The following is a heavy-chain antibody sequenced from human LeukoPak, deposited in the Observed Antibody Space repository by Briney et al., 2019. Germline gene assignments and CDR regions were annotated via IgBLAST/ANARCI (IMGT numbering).Heavy chain of an antibody. J-gene: IGHJ4*02. Sequence: ASVNVSFKASGYTFTTYTMHWVRQAPGQRLEWMGWINAGDGNTKYSQKFQGRVTITRDTSASTAYMDLSSLRSEDTAVYYCAREIDRDGYNRFFDYWGQGILVTVSS. D-gene: IGHD5-24*01. V-gene: IGHV1-3*01. CDR1: GYTFTTYT. CDR2: INAGDGNT. CDR3: AREIDRDGYNRFFDY.